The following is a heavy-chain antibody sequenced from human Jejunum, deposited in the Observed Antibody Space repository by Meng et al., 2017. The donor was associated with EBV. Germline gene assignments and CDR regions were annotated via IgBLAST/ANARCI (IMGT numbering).Heavy chain of an antibody. Sequence: HVHLVESGVEVKKHGASVNVSCKASGSTLTNYALHWVRQAPGQGLEWMGYISAGSGDTKNSQKFQGRVTFTRDTSASTVYMELSSLRSEDTAMYYCARGSSWNRGDYWGQGTLVTVSS. J-gene: IGHJ4*02. CDR1: GSTLTNYA. CDR2: ISAGSGDT. CDR3: ARGSSWNRGDY. V-gene: IGHV1-3*01. D-gene: IGHD6-13*01.